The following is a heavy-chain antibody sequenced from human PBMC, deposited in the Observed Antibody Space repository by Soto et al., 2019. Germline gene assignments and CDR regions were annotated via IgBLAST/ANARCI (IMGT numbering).Heavy chain of an antibody. CDR2: ISGYNGNT. CDR1: GYTFITYG. V-gene: IGHV1-18*01. D-gene: IGHD4-17*01. Sequence: QVQLVQSGAEVKKPGASVKVTCKASGYTFITYGINWVRQAPGQGLEWMGWISGYNGNTKYAQKFQGRVTITTDTSTSTSYMELRSLRSDDTAVYYCARGDYGGGADHWGQGTLVTVSS. J-gene: IGHJ4*02. CDR3: ARGDYGGGADH.